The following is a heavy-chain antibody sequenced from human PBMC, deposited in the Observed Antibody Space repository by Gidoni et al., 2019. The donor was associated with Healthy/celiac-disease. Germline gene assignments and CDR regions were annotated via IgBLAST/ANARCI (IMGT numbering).Heavy chain of an antibody. D-gene: IGHD3-10*01. CDR3: ARRGIIGSGRLRRGDAFDI. CDR1: GFTFSSYW. CDR2: IKQDGSEK. J-gene: IGHJ3*02. V-gene: IGHV3-7*02. Sequence: VQLVESGGGLVQPGGSLRLSCAAAGFTFSSYWMSWVRQAPGKGLEWVANIKQDGSEKYYVDSVKGRFTISRDNAKNSLYLQRNSLRAEDTAVYYCARRGIIGSGRLRRGDAFDIWGQGTMVTVSS.